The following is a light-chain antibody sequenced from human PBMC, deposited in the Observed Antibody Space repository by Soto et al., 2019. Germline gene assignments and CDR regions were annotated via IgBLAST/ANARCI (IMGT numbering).Light chain of an antibody. V-gene: IGKV1-5*03. Sequence: DIQMTQSPCTLSVSIGDRVATTCRARQTIRSWLACDQQRPGKAPKLRSYKASTLKSGVPSRFSGSGSGTEFTLTISSLQPDDFATYYCQHYNSYSEAFGQGTNV. CDR1: QTIRSW. CDR3: QHYNSYSEA. J-gene: IGKJ1*01. CDR2: KAS.